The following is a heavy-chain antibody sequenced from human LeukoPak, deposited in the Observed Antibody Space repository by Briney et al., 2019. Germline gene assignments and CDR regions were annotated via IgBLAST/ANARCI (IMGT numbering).Heavy chain of an antibody. V-gene: IGHV1-46*01. CDR2: INPSGGST. CDR3: AREDCTNGVCCSAFDI. J-gene: IGHJ3*02. Sequence: ASVKVSCKASGYTFTSYYMHWVRQAPGQGLEWMGIINPSGGSTSYAQKFQGRVTMTRDMSTSTVYMELSSLRSEDTAVYYCAREDCTNGVCCSAFDIWGQGTMVTVSS. D-gene: IGHD2-8*01. CDR1: GYTFTSYY.